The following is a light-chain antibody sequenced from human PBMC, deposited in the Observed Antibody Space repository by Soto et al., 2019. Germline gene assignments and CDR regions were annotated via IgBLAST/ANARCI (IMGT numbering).Light chain of an antibody. CDR1: RSDVGGYNY. V-gene: IGLV2-14*01. J-gene: IGLJ1*01. CDR3: SSYTSSRTYV. CDR2: EVS. Sequence: QSVLTQPASVSGSPGQSITISCTGTRSDVGGYNYVSWYQQHPGKAPKVMIYEVSNRPSGVSSRFSGSKSGNTASLTISGLQAEDEADYYCSSYTSSRTYVFGTG.